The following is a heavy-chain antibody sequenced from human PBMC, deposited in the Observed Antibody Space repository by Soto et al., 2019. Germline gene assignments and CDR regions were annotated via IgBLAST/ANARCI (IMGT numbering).Heavy chain of an antibody. J-gene: IGHJ4*02. CDR2: INSDGSTT. V-gene: IGHV3-74*01. Sequence: GGSLRLSCAASGFTFSRYWMHLVRQAPGKGLVWVSRINSDGSTTNYADSVKGRFTISRDNTKNTLYLQMNSLRAEDTAVYYCARPQGGPTYYFDYWGQGTPVTVSS. CDR3: ARPQGGPTYYFDY. D-gene: IGHD3-16*01. CDR1: GFTFSRYW.